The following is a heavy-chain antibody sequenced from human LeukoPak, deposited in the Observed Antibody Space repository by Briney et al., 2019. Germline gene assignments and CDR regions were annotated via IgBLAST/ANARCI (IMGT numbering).Heavy chain of an antibody. Sequence: PGGSLRLSCAASGFTFSSSSMSWVRQAPGKGLEWVSTISDSGGNTYYADSVKGRFTISRDNSKNTLYLQMNSLRVEDTAVYYCAKDHFGDYWGQGTLVTVSS. D-gene: IGHD3-16*01. CDR3: AKDHFGDY. J-gene: IGHJ4*02. CDR1: GFTFSSSS. CDR2: ISDSGGNT. V-gene: IGHV3-23*01.